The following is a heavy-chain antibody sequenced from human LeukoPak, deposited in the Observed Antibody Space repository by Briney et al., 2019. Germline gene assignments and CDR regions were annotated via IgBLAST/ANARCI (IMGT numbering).Heavy chain of an antibody. Sequence: GGSLRLSCAATGFTFNMYWMNWVRQAPGKGLGWVTNIKQDGSEKYYVDSVKGRFTISRDNAKNSLYLQMNSLRAEDTAVYYCARVPFKNILTGSGWSDPWGQGTLVTVSS. CDR2: IKQDGSEK. D-gene: IGHD3-9*01. CDR1: GFTFNMYW. CDR3: ARVPFKNILTGSGWSDP. J-gene: IGHJ5*02. V-gene: IGHV3-7*01.